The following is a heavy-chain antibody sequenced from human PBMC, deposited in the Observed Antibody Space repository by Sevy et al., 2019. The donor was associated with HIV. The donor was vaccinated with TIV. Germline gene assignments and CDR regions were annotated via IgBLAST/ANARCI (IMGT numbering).Heavy chain of an antibody. Sequence: PSETLSLTCTVSGGSISSGGYYWSWIRQHPGKGLEWIGYIYYSGSTYYNPSLKSRVTISVDTFKNQFSLKLSSVTAADTAVYYCARDFRRYGMDVWGQGTTVTVSS. CDR3: ARDFRRYGMDV. V-gene: IGHV4-31*03. CDR2: IYYSGST. CDR1: GGSISSGGYY. J-gene: IGHJ6*02.